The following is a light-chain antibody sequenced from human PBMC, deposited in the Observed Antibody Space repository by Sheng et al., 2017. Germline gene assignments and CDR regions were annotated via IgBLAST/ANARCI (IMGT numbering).Light chain of an antibody. CDR1: SGSIASNY. V-gene: IGLV6-57*01. CDR3: QSYDTTTWV. J-gene: IGLJ3*02. CDR2: EDN. Sequence: NFMLTQPHSASESPGKTVSISCARSSGSIASNYVQWYQQRPGSSPTTVIYEDNQRPSGSRDRFSGSIDSSSNSASLTISGLKTEDEADYYCQSYDTTTWVFGGGTKLTVL.